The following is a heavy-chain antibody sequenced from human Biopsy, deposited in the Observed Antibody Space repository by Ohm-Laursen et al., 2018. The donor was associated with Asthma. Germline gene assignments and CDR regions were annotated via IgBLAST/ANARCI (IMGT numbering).Heavy chain of an antibody. CDR2: ISWNSGSI. Sequence: SLRLSCAASGFTFSTYGMHWVRQAPGKGLEWVSGISWNSGSIGYADSVKGRFTISRDNAKNSLYLQMNSLRVEDTALHYCAKATLGDIGKDYWGQGTLVTVSS. J-gene: IGHJ4*02. CDR3: AKATLGDIGKDY. D-gene: IGHD2-21*01. CDR1: GFTFSTYG. V-gene: IGHV3-9*01.